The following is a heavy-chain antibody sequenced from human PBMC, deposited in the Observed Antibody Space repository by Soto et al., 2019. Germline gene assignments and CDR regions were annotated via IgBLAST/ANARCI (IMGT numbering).Heavy chain of an antibody. CDR3: TTLKRIDFRSATSGMDV. V-gene: IGHV3-15*07. J-gene: IGHJ6*02. Sequence: EVQLVEAGGGLVKPGGSLRLSCAASGFTFSNACMNWVRQAPGKGLEWVGRIKSKTDGGTTDYAEPVKGRFTISRDDSDNTRYLQMKSVRTEDTAMYYCTTLKRIDFRSATSGMDVWGQGTTVTVSS. CDR2: IKSKTDGGTT. D-gene: IGHD3-3*01. CDR1: GFTFSNAC.